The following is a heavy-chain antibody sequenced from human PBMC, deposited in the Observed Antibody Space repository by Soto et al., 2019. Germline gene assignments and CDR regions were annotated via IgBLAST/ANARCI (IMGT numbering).Heavy chain of an antibody. CDR2: IHPNTGGT. J-gene: IGHJ6*02. D-gene: IGHD6-19*01. V-gene: IGHV1-2*02. CDR3: ASDFRTRGWFRQAGNFAMDV. CDR1: GYPYTNSY. Sequence: QVQLVQSGAEVRKPGASVKVSCKASGYPYTNSYMHWVRQAPGPGLEWMGWIHPNTGGTNYAQKFQGRVTMTRDRSVSTVYMGLKRLTSDDSAIYFCASDFRTRGWFRQAGNFAMDVGGQGTTVTVS.